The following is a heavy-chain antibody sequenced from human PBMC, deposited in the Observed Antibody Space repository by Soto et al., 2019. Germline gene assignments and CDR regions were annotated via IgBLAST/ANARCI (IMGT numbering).Heavy chain of an antibody. CDR3: ARKAAPGSSYFDS. CDR1: RDTFSGYT. CDR2: ITPLFGTA. V-gene: IGHV1-69*13. J-gene: IGHJ4*02. Sequence: SVKVSCKASRDTFSGYTLSWVRQAPGQGLEWMGGITPLFGTANYAQKFQGRVTITADESTSTVYMELSSLKSDDTAVYYCARKAAPGSSYFDSWGQGTLVTVSS. D-gene: IGHD6-13*01.